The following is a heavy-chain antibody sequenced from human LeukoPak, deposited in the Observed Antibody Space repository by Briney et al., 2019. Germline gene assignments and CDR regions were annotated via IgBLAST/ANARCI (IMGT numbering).Heavy chain of an antibody. Sequence: SETLSLTCTVSGGSISSYYWSWIRQPPGKGLEWIGEINHSGSTNYNPSLKSRVTISVDTSKNQFSLKLSSVTAADTAVYYCARGIITMVRGVIIYYYGMDVWGQGTTVTVSS. CDR3: ARGIITMVRGVIIYYYGMDV. CDR1: GGSISSYY. J-gene: IGHJ6*02. V-gene: IGHV4-34*01. CDR2: INHSGST. D-gene: IGHD3-10*01.